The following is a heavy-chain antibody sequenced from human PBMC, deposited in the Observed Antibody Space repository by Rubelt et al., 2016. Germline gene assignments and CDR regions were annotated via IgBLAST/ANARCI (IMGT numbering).Heavy chain of an antibody. V-gene: IGHV3-30*04. CDR2: ISYDGSEI. CDR1: GFTFSSYA. Sequence: QVQLVESGGGVVQPGRSLRLSCAASGFTFSSYAMHWVRQAPGKGLEWVAVISYDGSEIYYADTVKGRFTISRDYSKNTLCLQINSLRAEDTAGYYGAKAASTTRASFVFDIWGQGTMVTVSS. D-gene: IGHD1-7*01. CDR3: AKAASTTRASFVFDI. J-gene: IGHJ3*02.